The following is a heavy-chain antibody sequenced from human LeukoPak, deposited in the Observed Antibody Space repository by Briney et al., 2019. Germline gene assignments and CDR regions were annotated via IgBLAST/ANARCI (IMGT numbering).Heavy chain of an antibody. CDR3: ATDMAGTSEFDY. CDR1: GYTLTELS. J-gene: IGHJ4*02. CDR2: FDPEDGET. Sequence: ASVKVSCKASGYTLTELSMHWVRQAPGKGLEWMGGFDPEDGETIYAQKFQGRVTMTEDTSTDTAYMELSSLRSEDTAVYYCATDMAGTSEFDYWGQGTLVTVSS. D-gene: IGHD1-1*01. V-gene: IGHV1-24*01.